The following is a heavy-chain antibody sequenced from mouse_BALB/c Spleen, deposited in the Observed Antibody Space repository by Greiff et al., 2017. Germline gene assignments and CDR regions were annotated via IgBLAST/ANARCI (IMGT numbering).Heavy chain of an antibody. D-gene: IGHD2-4*01. CDR3: ARCDYDGYYAMDY. CDR1: GYTFTDYN. CDR2: INPNNGGT. V-gene: IGHV1-18*01. Sequence: VHVKQSGPELVKPGASVKIPCKASGYTFTDYNMDWVKQSHGKSLEWIGDINPNNGGTIYNQKFKGKATLTVDKSSSTAYMELRSLTSEDTAVYYCARCDYDGYYAMDYWGQGTSVTVSS. J-gene: IGHJ4*01.